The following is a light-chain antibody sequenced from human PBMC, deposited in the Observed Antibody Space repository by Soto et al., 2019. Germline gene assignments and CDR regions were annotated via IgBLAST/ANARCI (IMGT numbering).Light chain of an antibody. CDR2: EAS. Sequence: DIQMTQSPSSLSASVGDRVTITCRASQSINRYINWYQQKSGKAPKLLIYEASNLETGVPSRFSGSGSGTDFTFTISSLQPEDIATYYCQQYDNFPFTFGPGTKVDIK. CDR3: QQYDNFPFT. J-gene: IGKJ3*01. V-gene: IGKV1-33*01. CDR1: QSINRY.